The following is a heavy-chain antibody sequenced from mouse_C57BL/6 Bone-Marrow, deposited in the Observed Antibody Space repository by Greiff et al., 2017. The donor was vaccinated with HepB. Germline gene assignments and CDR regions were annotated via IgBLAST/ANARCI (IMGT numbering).Heavy chain of an antibody. J-gene: IGHJ3*01. CDR3: ARLGAWFAY. D-gene: IGHD4-1*01. CDR2: IYPRSGNT. Sequence: QVQLKQSGAELARPGASVKLSCKASGYTFTSYGISWVKQRTGQGLEWIGEIYPRSGNTYYNEKFKGKATLTADKSSSTAYMELRSLTSEDSAVYVCARLGAWFAYWGQGTLVTVSA. CDR1: GYTFTSYG. V-gene: IGHV1-81*01.